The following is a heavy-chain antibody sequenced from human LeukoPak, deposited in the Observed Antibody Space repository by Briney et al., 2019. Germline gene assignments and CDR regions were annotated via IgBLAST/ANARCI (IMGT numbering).Heavy chain of an antibody. Sequence: SETLSLTCTVSGASISSSSFYWGWIRQPPGKGLEWIGNIFHSGSTNYNPSLKSRVTISLDTSKNQFSLKLSSVTAADTAVYYCARGGYCSSISCYGLDYWGQGTLVTVSS. CDR2: IFHSGST. CDR1: GASISSSSFY. D-gene: IGHD2-2*01. J-gene: IGHJ4*02. CDR3: ARGGYCSSISCYGLDY. V-gene: IGHV4-39*07.